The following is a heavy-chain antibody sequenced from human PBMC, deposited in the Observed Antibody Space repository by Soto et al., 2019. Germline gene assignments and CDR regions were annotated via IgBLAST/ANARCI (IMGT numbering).Heavy chain of an antibody. J-gene: IGHJ3*02. CDR3: GGGPFYYGSGSYYNEFAFDI. Sequence: QVQLQESGPGLVKPSETLSLTCTVSGGSISSYYWSWIRQPPGKGLEWIGYIYYSGSTNYNPSLKSRVTISVDTSKNQFSLKLSSVTAADTAVYYCGGGPFYYGSGSYYNEFAFDIWGQGTMVTVSS. CDR2: IYYSGST. D-gene: IGHD3-10*01. V-gene: IGHV4-59*08. CDR1: GGSISSYY.